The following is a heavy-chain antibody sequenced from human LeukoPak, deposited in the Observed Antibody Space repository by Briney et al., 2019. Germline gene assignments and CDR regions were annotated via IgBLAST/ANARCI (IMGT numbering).Heavy chain of an antibody. CDR3: ACWLPHFDY. D-gene: IGHD3-9*01. CDR1: GGSISSGSYY. J-gene: IGHJ4*02. V-gene: IGHV4-39*07. Sequence: SETLSLTCTVSGGSISSGSYYWGWIRQPPGKGLEWIGSIYYSGSTYYNPSLKSRVTISVDTSKNQFSLKLSSVTAADTAVYYCACWLPHFDYWGQGTLVTVSS. CDR2: IYYSGST.